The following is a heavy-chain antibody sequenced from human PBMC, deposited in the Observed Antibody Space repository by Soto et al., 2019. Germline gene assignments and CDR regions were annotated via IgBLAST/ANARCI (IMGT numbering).Heavy chain of an antibody. V-gene: IGHV3-21*01. CDR2: ISSSSSYI. CDR3: AREGGPDFWSGYYTSLHLYGMDV. D-gene: IGHD3-3*01. Sequence: GGSLRLSCAASGFTFSSYSMNWVRQAPGKGLEWVSSISSSSSYIYYADSVKGRFTISRDNAKNSLYLQMNSLRAEDTAVYYCAREGGPDFWSGYYTSLHLYGMDVWGQGTTVTVSS. J-gene: IGHJ6*02. CDR1: GFTFSSYS.